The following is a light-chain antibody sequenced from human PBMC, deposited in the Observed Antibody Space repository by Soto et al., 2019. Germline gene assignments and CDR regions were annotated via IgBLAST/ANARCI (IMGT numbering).Light chain of an antibody. CDR2: GAS. CDR3: QQYNNWPPWT. CDR1: QSITRS. V-gene: IGKV3-15*01. J-gene: IGKJ1*01. Sequence: EIVMTQSPATLSVYPGERSTLSCRASQSITRSLAWYQQKPGQAPRLXXYGASTRATGIPPRFSGSGSGTEFTLPISSLQPEDFAAYYCQQYNNWPPWTFGQGTKVDIK.